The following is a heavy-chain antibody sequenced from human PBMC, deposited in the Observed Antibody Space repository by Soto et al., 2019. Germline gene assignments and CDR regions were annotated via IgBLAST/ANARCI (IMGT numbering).Heavy chain of an antibody. CDR2: IYYSGNT. CDR1: GDSLSNYH. J-gene: IGHJ5*02. CDR3: AKGAPFYYDSRGGDWFDP. Sequence: PSETLSLTCTVSGDSLSNYHWTWIRQPPGKGLEWLGYIYYSGNTNYNPSLKSRITISLDTSMNQFSLKLSSVTAADTAVYYCAKGAPFYYDSRGGDWFDPWGQGTLVTVS. D-gene: IGHD3-22*01. V-gene: IGHV4-59*01.